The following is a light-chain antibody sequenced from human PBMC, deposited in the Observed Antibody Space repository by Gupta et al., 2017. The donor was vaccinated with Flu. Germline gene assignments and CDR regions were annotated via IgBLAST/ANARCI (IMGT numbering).Light chain of an antibody. CDR1: QSVSNN. J-gene: IGKJ1*01. CDR2: GAL. Sequence: TLSVSPGERITLSCRASQSVSNNLAWYQQKPGQAPRLLIYGALNRATDIPARFSGSGSGTEFTLTINSLRSDDFAIYYCQQDSDWPPWTFGQGTRVEMK. CDR3: QQDSDWPPWT. V-gene: IGKV3-15*01.